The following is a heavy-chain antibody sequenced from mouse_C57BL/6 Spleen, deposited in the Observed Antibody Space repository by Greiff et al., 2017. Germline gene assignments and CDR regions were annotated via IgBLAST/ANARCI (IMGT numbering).Heavy chain of an antibody. CDR2: IDPSDSYT. CDR1: GYTFTSYW. D-gene: IGHD1-1*01. CDR3: ASITTVGDY. Sequence: QVQLKQPGAELVMPGASVKLSCKASGYTFTSYWMHWVKQRPGQGLEWIGEIDPSDSYTNYNQKFKGKSTLTVDKSSSTAYMQLSSLTSEDSAVYYCASITTVGDYWGQGTTLTVSS. J-gene: IGHJ2*01. V-gene: IGHV1-69*01.